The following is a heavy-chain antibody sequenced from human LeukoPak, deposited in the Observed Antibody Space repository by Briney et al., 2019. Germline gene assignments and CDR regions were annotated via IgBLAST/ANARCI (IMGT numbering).Heavy chain of an antibody. CDR2: INNDGTAT. V-gene: IGHV3-74*01. CDR1: GFKFDDYG. D-gene: IGHD1-1*01. J-gene: IGHJ4*02. CDR3: AREILEPGKTHEY. Sequence: GGSLRLSCTASGFKFDDYGMTWVRQVPGKGLVWVSRINNDGTATFFADSVKGRFTISRDNAKNTLYLQMDSLRAEDTAMYYCAREILEPGKTHEYWGQGTLVTVSS.